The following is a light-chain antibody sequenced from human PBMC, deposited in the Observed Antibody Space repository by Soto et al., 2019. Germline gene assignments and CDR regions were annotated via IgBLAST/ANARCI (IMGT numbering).Light chain of an antibody. V-gene: IGKV1-5*03. J-gene: IGKJ1*01. Sequence: IQMTQSPSTLSASVGDSVAITCRASQSIGIWLAWYQKKPWKAPRFLIYKASTLQTGVPSRFNGSGSGTEFTLTISRLQPDDFPTYYCQQYNDSSWTFGKGTQVEIK. CDR1: QSIGIW. CDR3: QQYNDSSWT. CDR2: KAS.